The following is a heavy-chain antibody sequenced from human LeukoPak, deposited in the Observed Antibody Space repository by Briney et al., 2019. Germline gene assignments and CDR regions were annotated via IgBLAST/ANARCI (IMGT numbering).Heavy chain of an antibody. CDR3: ARRGVKWLLLRSEQTHFDY. V-gene: IGHV4-38-2*02. J-gene: IGHJ4*02. CDR2: VFHSGNT. D-gene: IGHD3-22*01. Sequence: SETLSLTCTVSGYSISSTYYWGWIRQPPGKGLEWVGSVFHSGNTYYNPSLKSRVTISVDTSKNQFSLKLSSVTAADTAVYYCARRGVKWLLLRSEQTHFDYWGQGTLVTVSS. CDR1: GYSISSTYY.